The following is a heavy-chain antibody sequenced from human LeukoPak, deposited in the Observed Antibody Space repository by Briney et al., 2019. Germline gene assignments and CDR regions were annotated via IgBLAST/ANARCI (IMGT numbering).Heavy chain of an antibody. V-gene: IGHV3-74*01. CDR2: IKSDGSWT. D-gene: IGHD2-2*01. CDR3: VSFYETY. CDR1: GNYW. Sequence: PGGSLRLSCAASGNYWMHWVRQAPGKGLVWVPHIKSDGSWTSYADSVKGRFTISKDNAKNTVYLQMNNLRAEDTAVYYCVSFYETYWGRGTLVTVSS. J-gene: IGHJ4*02.